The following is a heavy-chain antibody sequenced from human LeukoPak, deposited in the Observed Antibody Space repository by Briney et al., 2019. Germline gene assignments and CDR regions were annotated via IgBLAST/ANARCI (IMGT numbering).Heavy chain of an antibody. Sequence: ASETLSLTCSITGNSISSGYYWGWIRQPPGKGLEWIGSAYHSGSIYYNPSLKSRVTMSVDTSKNRFSLKLSSVTAADTAVYYCARVGANSYGLDVWGKGTTVTVSS. D-gene: IGHD4/OR15-4a*01. J-gene: IGHJ6*04. CDR2: AYHSGSI. V-gene: IGHV4-38-2*02. CDR1: GNSISSGYY. CDR3: ARVGANSYGLDV.